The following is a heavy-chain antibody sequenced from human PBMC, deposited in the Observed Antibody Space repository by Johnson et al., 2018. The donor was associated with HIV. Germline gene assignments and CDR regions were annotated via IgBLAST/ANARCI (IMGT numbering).Heavy chain of an antibody. CDR1: GFTFSSYA. Sequence: QVQLVESGGGVVQPGRSLRLSCAASGFTFSSYAMHWVRQAPGKGLEWVAVISYDGSNKYYADSVKGRFTISRDNSKNTLYLQMNSLRAEDTAVYYCAREGVRVVSPGAFDIWGQGTMVTVSS. D-gene: IGHD2-8*02. J-gene: IGHJ3*02. CDR3: AREGVRVVSPGAFDI. CDR2: ISYDGSNK. V-gene: IGHV3-30*04.